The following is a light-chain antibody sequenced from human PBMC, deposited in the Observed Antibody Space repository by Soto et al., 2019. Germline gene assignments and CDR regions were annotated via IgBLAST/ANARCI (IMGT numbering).Light chain of an antibody. CDR1: QDISNY. V-gene: IGKV1-33*01. CDR3: QQYDNPLIFT. Sequence: DIQMTQSPSSLSASVGDRVTITCQASQDISNYLNWYQQKPGKAPKLLIYDASNLETGVPSRFSGSGSETDFTFTISSLQPEDIAAYYCQQYDNPLIFTFGPGTKVDIK. CDR2: DAS. J-gene: IGKJ3*01.